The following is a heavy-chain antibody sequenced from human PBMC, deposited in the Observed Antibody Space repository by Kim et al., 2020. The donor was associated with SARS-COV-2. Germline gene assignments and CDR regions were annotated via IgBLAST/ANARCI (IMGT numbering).Heavy chain of an antibody. D-gene: IGHD4-4*01. CDR3: VKEVSRLKDFDF. Sequence: YAQKFQGRVTMTRDTSANTVYREVSSLRSEDTAIYYCVKEVSRLKDFDFWGQGTLVIVSS. V-gene: IGHV1-46*01. J-gene: IGHJ4*02.